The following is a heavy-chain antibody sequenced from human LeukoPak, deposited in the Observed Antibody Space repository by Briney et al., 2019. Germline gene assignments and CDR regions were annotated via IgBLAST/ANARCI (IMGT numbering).Heavy chain of an antibody. J-gene: IGHJ5*01. CDR3: ARGRARDGSYPWFDS. CDR1: GDSIGSYY. D-gene: IGHD3-16*02. Sequence: ASETLSLTCSVSGDSIGSYYWTWIRQSPGKGLEWIGYSYYGGSTNHSPSLKSRVSISVDKSNNQFSLQLRSVSAADTAIYYCARGRARDGSYPWFDSWGQGTLVTVSS. CDR2: SYYGGST. V-gene: IGHV4-59*01.